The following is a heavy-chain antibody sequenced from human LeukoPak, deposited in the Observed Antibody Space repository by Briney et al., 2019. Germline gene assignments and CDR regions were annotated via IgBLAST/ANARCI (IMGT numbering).Heavy chain of an antibody. V-gene: IGHV3-30-3*01. J-gene: IGHJ4*02. CDR3: ARVRRIAAAGNFDY. CDR1: GFTFSSYA. D-gene: IGHD6-13*01. Sequence: GGSLRLSCAASGFTFSSYAMHWVRQAPGKGLEWVAVISYDGSNKYYADSVKGRFTISRDNSKNTLYLQMNSLRAEDTAVYYCARVRRIAAAGNFDYWGQGTLVTVSS. CDR2: ISYDGSNK.